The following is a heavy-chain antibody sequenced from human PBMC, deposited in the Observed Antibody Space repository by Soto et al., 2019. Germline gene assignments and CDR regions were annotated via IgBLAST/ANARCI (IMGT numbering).Heavy chain of an antibody. J-gene: IGHJ6*02. V-gene: IGHV3-30*04. CDR1: GFTFSSYA. CDR3: AKEFQWLQNYYYYGMDV. Sequence: QVQLVESGGGVVQPGRSLRLSCAASGFTFSSYAMHWVRQAPGKGLEWVAVISYDGSNKYYADSVKGRFTISRDNSKNTLYLQMNSLRAEDTAVYYCAKEFQWLQNYYYYGMDVWGQGTTVTVSS. CDR2: ISYDGSNK. D-gene: IGHD5-12*01.